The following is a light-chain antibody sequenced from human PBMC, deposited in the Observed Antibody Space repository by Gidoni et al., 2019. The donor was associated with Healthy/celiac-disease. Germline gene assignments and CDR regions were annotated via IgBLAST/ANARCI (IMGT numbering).Light chain of an antibody. V-gene: IGLV3-9*01. CDR1: NIGSKN. J-gene: IGLJ1*01. CDR3: QVWDSSTYV. CDR2: RDS. Sequence: SYELTQQLSGSVALGQTARITCGGNNIGSKNVHWYQQKPGQAPVLVIYRDSNRPSGIPERFSGSNSGNTATLTISRAQAGDEADYYCQVWDSSTYVFGTGSKVTVL.